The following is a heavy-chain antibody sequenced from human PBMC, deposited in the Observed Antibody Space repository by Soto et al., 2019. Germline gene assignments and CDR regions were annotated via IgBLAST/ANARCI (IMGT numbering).Heavy chain of an antibody. Sequence: PGGSLRLSCAASGFTFSSYAMHWVRQAPGKGLEWVAVISYDGSNKYYADSVKGRFTISRDNSKNTLYLQMNSLRAEDTAVYYCAREYYYDSSGYYLFGYWGQGTLVTVSS. V-gene: IGHV3-30-3*01. D-gene: IGHD3-22*01. CDR1: GFTFSSYA. J-gene: IGHJ4*02. CDR3: AREYYYDSSGYYLFGY. CDR2: ISYDGSNK.